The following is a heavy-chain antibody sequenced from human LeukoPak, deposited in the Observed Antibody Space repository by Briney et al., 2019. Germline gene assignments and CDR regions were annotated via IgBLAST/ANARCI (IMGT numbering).Heavy chain of an antibody. V-gene: IGHV4-59*01. Sequence: SETLSLTCSVSSGSISSYYWSWIRQPPGKGLEWIGYIYYSGSTNYNPSLKSRVTIAVDASKNQFSLKLSSVTAADTAVYYCARLTYYGSGSYYFFDYWGQGTLVTVSS. D-gene: IGHD3-10*01. CDR2: IYYSGST. CDR1: SGSISSYY. CDR3: ARLTYYGSGSYYFFDY. J-gene: IGHJ4*02.